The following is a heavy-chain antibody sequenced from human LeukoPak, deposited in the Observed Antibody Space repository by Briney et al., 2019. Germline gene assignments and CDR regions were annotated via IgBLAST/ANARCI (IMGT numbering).Heavy chain of an antibody. V-gene: IGHV4-34*01. Sequence: PSETLSLTCAVYGGSFSGYYWSWIRQPPGKGLEWIGEINHSGSTNYNPSLKSRVTISVDTSKSQFSLKLSSVTAADTAVYYCARRGKTTVTGYNWFDPWGQGTLVTVSS. D-gene: IGHD4-11*01. CDR2: INHSGST. J-gene: IGHJ5*02. CDR1: GGSFSGYY. CDR3: ARRGKTTVTGYNWFDP.